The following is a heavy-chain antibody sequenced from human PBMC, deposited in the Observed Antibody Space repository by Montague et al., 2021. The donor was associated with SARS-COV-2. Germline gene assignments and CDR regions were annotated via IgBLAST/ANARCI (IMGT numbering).Heavy chain of an antibody. CDR1: NGSINNDY. CDR3: AREGLDNWFDP. Sequence: SETLSLTCTVSNGSINNDYWSWVWQPPGKRLEWIGYIYYTGSTNYNPSLESRVTMSIDTSKNQFSLTLRSVAAADTAVYFCAREGLDNWFDPWGQGTLVIVSS. J-gene: IGHJ5*02. V-gene: IGHV4-59*01. CDR2: IYYTGST.